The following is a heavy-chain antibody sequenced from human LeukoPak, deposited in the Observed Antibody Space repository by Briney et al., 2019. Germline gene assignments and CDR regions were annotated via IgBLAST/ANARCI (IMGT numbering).Heavy chain of an antibody. CDR2: IWYDGSKT. D-gene: IGHD6-19*01. CDR1: GFPFSNYG. CDR3: ARDGIAVMDV. J-gene: IGHJ6*02. Sequence: GGSLRLSCVATGFPFSNYGFHWVRQAPGKGLDWVALIWYDGSKTYYADSVKGRFTISRDDSKHTLYLQMNGLRAEDTAVYYCARDGIAVMDVWGQGTTVTVSS. V-gene: IGHV3-33*01.